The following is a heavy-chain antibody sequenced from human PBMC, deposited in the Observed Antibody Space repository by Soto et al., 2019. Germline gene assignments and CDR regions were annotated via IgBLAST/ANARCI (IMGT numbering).Heavy chain of an antibody. V-gene: IGHV3-21*01. CDR2: ISSSSSYI. Sequence: GGSLRLSCAASGFTFSSYSMNWVRQAPGKGLEWVSSISSSSSYIYYADSVKGRFTISRDNAKNSLYLQMNSLRAEDTAVYYCARGLVEVRGEGAFDIWGQGTMVTVSS. J-gene: IGHJ3*02. CDR1: GFTFSSYS. CDR3: ARGLVEVRGEGAFDI. D-gene: IGHD3-10*01.